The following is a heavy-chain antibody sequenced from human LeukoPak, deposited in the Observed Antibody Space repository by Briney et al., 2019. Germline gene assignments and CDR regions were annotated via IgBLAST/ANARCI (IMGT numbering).Heavy chain of an antibody. D-gene: IGHD5-12*01. V-gene: IGHV4-59*01. J-gene: IGHJ4*02. CDR2: IYYSGST. Sequence: PSETLSLTCTVSGGSISSYYWSWIRQPPGKGLEWIGYIYYSGSTNYNPSLKSRVTISVDTSKNQFSLKLSSVTAADTAVYYCARGGRGYSGYDYADYFDYWGQGTLVTVSS. CDR1: GGSISSYY. CDR3: ARGGRGYSGYDYADYFDY.